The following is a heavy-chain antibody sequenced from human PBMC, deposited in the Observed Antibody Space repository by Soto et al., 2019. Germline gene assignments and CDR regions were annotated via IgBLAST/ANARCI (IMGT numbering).Heavy chain of an antibody. D-gene: IGHD5-18*01. V-gene: IGHV1-69*12. Sequence: QVQLVQSGAEVKKPGSSVKVSCKASGGTFSSYAISWVRQAPGQGLEWMGGIIPIFGTANYAQKFQGRVTITADESTSTAYMGLSRLRTEDTAVYYFARVKYSYGQTHWYFDLWGRGTLVTVSS. J-gene: IGHJ2*01. CDR2: IIPIFGTA. CDR3: ARVKYSYGQTHWYFDL. CDR1: GGTFSSYA.